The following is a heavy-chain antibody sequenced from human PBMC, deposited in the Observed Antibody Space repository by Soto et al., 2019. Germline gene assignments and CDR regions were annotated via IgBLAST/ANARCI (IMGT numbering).Heavy chain of an antibody. D-gene: IGHD3-16*01. Sequence: GGSLRLSCVASRFSFNTFAMRWARQAPGKGLEWVSSINAGGGNTYYADSVKGRFTVSRDNSKNTLHLQMDTLRAEDTAIYYCAKYSYNDFGPGHDYHFDYWGQGTQVTVSS. CDR1: RFSFNTFA. V-gene: IGHV3-23*01. J-gene: IGHJ4*02. CDR2: INAGGGNT. CDR3: AKYSYNDFGPGHDYHFDY.